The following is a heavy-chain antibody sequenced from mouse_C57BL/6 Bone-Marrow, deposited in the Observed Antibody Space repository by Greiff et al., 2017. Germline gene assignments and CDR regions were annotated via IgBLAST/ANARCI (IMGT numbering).Heavy chain of an antibody. V-gene: IGHV6-3*01. D-gene: IGHD1-1*01. CDR2: IRLKSDNYAT. CDR3: TVGSSYVGYFDV. CDR1: GFTFSNYW. Sequence: EVKVEESGGGLVQPGGSMKLSCVASGFTFSNYWMNWVRQSPEKGLEWVAQIRLKSDNYATHYAESVKGRFTISRDDSKSSVYLQMNNLRAEDTGIYYCTVGSSYVGYFDVWGTGTTVTVSS. J-gene: IGHJ1*03.